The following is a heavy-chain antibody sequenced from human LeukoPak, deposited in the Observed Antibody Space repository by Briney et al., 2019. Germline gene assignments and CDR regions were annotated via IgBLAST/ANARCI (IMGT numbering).Heavy chain of an antibody. V-gene: IGHV5-51*01. CDR2: IYPGDSDT. CDR1: GYSFTSYW. J-gene: IGHJ4*02. CDR3: ARALQYYYDSSGYYQYYFDY. Sequence: GESLKISCKGSGYSFTSYWIGWVRQMPGKGLEWMGIIYPGDSDTRYSPSFQGQVTISADKSISTAYLQWSSLKASDTAMYYCARALQYYYDSSGYYQYYFDYWGQGTLVTVSS. D-gene: IGHD3-22*01.